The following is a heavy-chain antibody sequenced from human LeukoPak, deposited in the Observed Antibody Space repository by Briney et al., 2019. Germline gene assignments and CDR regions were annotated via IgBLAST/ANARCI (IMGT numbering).Heavy chain of an antibody. J-gene: IGHJ4*02. Sequence: SETLSLTCTVSGDSISSGSTSTYYWGWIRQPPGKGLEWIGITYHSGRTYYNPSLKSRVTISVDTSKNQFSLRLNSVTAADTAVYYCARFDDNGDYFDYWGQGTLVTVSS. CDR1: GDSISSGSTSTYY. V-gene: IGHV4-39*01. CDR3: ARFDDNGDYFDY. CDR2: TYHSGRT. D-gene: IGHD4-17*01.